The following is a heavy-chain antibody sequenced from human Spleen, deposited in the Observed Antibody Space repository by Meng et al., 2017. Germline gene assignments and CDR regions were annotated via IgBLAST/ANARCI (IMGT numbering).Heavy chain of an antibody. Sequence: FKIYSMNWVRQAPGKGLEWVSSISSSTSYMHYADSVKGRFIISRDNVKNSLYLQMNSLRAEDTAVYYCARDPDVSSGHFYYFDYWGQGTLVTVSS. CDR3: ARDPDVSSGHFYYFDY. CDR1: FKIYS. J-gene: IGHJ4*02. V-gene: IGHV3-21*01. CDR2: ISSSTSYM. D-gene: IGHD3-22*01.